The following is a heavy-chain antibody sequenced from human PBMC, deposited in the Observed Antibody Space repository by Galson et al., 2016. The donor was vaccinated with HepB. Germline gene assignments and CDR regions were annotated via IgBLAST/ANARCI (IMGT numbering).Heavy chain of an antibody. J-gene: IGHJ3*02. CDR1: GFTVSNNY. Sequence: SLRLSCAVSGFTVSNNYMSWVRQAPGKGLEWVSGINWSGHSTAYADSVKGRFTISRDNSENSLYLQMNSLRSEDTAFYHCARDHSSGRDNDAFDIWGQGTMVTVSS. CDR3: ARDHSSGRDNDAFDI. D-gene: IGHD6-19*01. V-gene: IGHV3-20*01. CDR2: INWSGHST.